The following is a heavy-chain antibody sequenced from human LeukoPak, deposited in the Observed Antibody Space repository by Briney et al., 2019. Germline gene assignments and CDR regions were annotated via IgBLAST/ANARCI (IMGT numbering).Heavy chain of an antibody. V-gene: IGHV3-7*05. Sequence: GGSLRLSCAVSGFIFTSYQMSWVRQAPGRGLEWVANVPQDGSDRYLVDSLRGRFTISRDNARNSLFLQMSNLRAEDTAVYYCARWGTVWGLDYWGQGTVVTVSS. CDR2: VPQDGSDR. D-gene: IGHD3-16*01. CDR1: GFIFTSYQ. J-gene: IGHJ4*02. CDR3: ARWGTVWGLDY.